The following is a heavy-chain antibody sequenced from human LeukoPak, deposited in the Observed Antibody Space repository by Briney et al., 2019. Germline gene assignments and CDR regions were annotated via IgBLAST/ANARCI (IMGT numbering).Heavy chain of an antibody. Sequence: PGGSLRLSCAVSGFTFSGYGMHWLRQAPGKGLEWVAVISTDGTKKYYADSVRGRFTLSRENSKNTLYLQMNSLRADDTAVYYCARNRGATGYYWFDYWGQGTLVTVSS. D-gene: IGHD3-9*01. CDR3: ARNRGATGYYWFDY. CDR1: GFTFSGYG. J-gene: IGHJ4*02. CDR2: ISTDGTKK. V-gene: IGHV3-30-3*01.